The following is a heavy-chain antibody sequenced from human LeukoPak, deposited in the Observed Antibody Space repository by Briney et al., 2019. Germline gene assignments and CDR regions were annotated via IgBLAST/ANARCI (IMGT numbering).Heavy chain of an antibody. CDR1: GFTFDDYG. CDR2: INWNGGST. Sequence: GALRPSCAASGFTFDDYGMSWVRQASGKGLELVSGINWNGGSTGYADSVKGRFTISRENAKTSLYLQMNRLRAEYTALYYCARVGAPGGDGYNLPGRYWGQGTLVTVSS. J-gene: IGHJ4*02. D-gene: IGHD5-24*01. CDR3: ARVGAPGGDGYNLPGRY. V-gene: IGHV3-20*04.